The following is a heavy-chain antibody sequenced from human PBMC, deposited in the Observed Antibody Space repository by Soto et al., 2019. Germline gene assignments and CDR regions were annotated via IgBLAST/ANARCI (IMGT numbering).Heavy chain of an antibody. CDR2: ISAYNGNT. J-gene: IGHJ4*02. D-gene: IGHD6-19*01. CDR3: ARHQTPYSSGWYGY. V-gene: IGHV1-18*01. Sequence: ASVKVSCKASGYTFTSYGISWVRQAPGQGLEWMGWISAYNGNTNYAQKLQGRDTMTTDTSTSTPYLELRSLRSDDTAVYYCARHQTPYSSGWYGYWGQGTLVTVSS. CDR1: GYTFTSYG.